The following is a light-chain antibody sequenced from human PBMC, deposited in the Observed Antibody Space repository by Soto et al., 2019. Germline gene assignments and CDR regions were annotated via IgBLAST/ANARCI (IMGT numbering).Light chain of an antibody. Sequence: DIQMTQSPSTLSASVGDRVTITCRASQSIGSWLAWYQQKPGKAPKLLIYKASSLQSGVPSRFSGSGSGTEFTLTISSLQPDDFATYSCQQYDNYSRTFGQGTKV. J-gene: IGKJ1*01. V-gene: IGKV1-5*03. CDR3: QQYDNYSRT. CDR1: QSIGSW. CDR2: KAS.